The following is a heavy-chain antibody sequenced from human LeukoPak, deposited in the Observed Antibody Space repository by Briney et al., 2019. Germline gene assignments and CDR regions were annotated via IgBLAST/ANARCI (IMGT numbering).Heavy chain of an antibody. CDR2: MNPNSGNT. J-gene: IGHJ4*02. CDR3: ARGHTPRRRAYYYGSGSRYYFDY. CDR1: GYTFTSYG. Sequence: ASVKVSCKASGYTFTSYGIKWVRQATGQGLEWMGWMNPNSGNTGYAQKFQGRVTMTRNTSISTAYMELSSLRSEDTAVYYCARGHTPRRRAYYYGSGSRYYFDYWGQGTLVTVSS. V-gene: IGHV1-8*01. D-gene: IGHD3-10*01.